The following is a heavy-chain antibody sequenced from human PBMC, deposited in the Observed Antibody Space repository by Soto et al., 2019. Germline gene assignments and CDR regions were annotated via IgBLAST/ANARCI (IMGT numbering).Heavy chain of an antibody. CDR1: GGSITDYY. CDR3: ARAFEGFGAYSYFDL. CDR2: GYHSVSI. V-gene: IGHV4-59*01. J-gene: IGHJ2*01. D-gene: IGHD3-16*01. Sequence: PSETLSLTCTVSGGSITDYYWSWIRQPPGKALEWIGYGYHSVSIHYNPSLKTRVTISVDTSENQFSLRLSSVTAADTAVYYCARAFEGFGAYSYFDLWGRGTLVTVSS.